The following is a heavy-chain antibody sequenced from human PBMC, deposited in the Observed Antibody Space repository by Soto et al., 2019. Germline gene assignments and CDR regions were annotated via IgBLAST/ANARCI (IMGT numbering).Heavy chain of an antibody. D-gene: IGHD3-22*01. J-gene: IGHJ2*01. CDR1: GGTFSSYA. CDR2: IIPIFCTA. CDR3: ARDLAVVNSIYWYFAL. V-gene: IGHV1-69*01. Sequence: QVQLVQSGAEVKKPGSSVKVSCKASGGTFSSYAISWVRQAPGHGLEWLGGIIPIFCTANYAQKFQGRVTITADESTSTAYMELSSLRSEDTAVYYCARDLAVVNSIYWYFALWGRGTLVTVSS.